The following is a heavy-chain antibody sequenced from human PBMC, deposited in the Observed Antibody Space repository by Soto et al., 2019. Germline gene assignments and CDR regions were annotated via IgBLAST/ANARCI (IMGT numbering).Heavy chain of an antibody. CDR1: GYTFTTSG. V-gene: IGHV1-18*01. J-gene: IGHJ6*02. D-gene: IGHD1-26*01. CDR2: ISTYNGDT. Sequence: QVQLVQSGPEVRKPGASVKVSCEASGYTFTTSGISWVRQFPGQGLEWMGGISTYNGDTNSAQNFQGRVLMTADTSTGTAYMELMSLKSDDTAVYYCARQGSWPYYYYGLDVWGQGTTVTVSS. CDR3: ARQGSWPYYYYGLDV.